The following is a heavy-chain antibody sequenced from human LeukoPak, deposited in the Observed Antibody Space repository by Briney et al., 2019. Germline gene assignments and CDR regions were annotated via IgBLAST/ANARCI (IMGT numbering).Heavy chain of an antibody. V-gene: IGHV5-51*01. D-gene: IGHD3-10*01. Sequence: GESLKISCKGSGYSFTSYWIGWVRQMPGKGLEWMGIIYPGDSDTRYSPSFQGQVTISADKSISTAYLQWSSLKASDTAMYYRARKATYTYYYGSGTWAFDIWGQGTMVTVSS. CDR1: GYSFTSYW. CDR3: ARKATYTYYYGSGTWAFDI. CDR2: IYPGDSDT. J-gene: IGHJ3*02.